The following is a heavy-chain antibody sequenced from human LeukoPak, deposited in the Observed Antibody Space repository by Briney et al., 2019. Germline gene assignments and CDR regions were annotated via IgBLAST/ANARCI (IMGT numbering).Heavy chain of an antibody. V-gene: IGHV3-21*01. J-gene: IGHJ4*02. CDR3: ARGRPREVGGQSGY. CDR1: GFTFSSYS. CDR2: ISSSSSYI. Sequence: PGRSLRLSCAASGFTFSSYSMNWVRQAPGKGLEWVSSISSSSSYIYYADSVKGRFTISRDNAKNSLYLQMNSLRAEDTAVYYCARGRPREVGGQSGYWGQGTLVTVSS. D-gene: IGHD1-26*01.